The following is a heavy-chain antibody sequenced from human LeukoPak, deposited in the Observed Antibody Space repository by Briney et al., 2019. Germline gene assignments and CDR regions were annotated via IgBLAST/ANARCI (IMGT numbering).Heavy chain of an antibody. V-gene: IGHV1-18*01. D-gene: IGHD2-15*01. CDR1: GYTSTSDG. CDR2: IRDYNCNT. Sequence: ASVRVSCKASGYTSTSDGISWVRQAPGEGVEWRGWIRDYNCNTNYAQKLQGRVTMTTDTSTSTAYMELKSPRYPDTGVYWCVIELDRCCLPVTICDPWRQGTLVPVSS. CDR3: VIELDRCCLPVTICDP. J-gene: IGHJ5*02.